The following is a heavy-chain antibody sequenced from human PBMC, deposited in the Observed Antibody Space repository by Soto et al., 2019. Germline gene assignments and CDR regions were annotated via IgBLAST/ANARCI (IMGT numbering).Heavy chain of an antibody. CDR2: ISSSSSYI. Sequence: PGGSLRLSCASSGFTFSSYIMNWVRLAPGKGLEWVSSISSSSSYIYYADSVKGRFTISRDNAKNSLYLQMNSLRAEDTAVYYCERDPIVVVPAAGWDYWGQGTLVIVTS. J-gene: IGHJ4*02. V-gene: IGHV3-21*01. CDR1: GFTFSSYI. D-gene: IGHD2-2*01. CDR3: ERDPIVVVPAAGWDY.